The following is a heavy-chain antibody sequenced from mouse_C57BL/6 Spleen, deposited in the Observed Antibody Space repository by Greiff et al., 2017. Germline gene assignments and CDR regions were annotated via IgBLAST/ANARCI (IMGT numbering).Heavy chain of an antibody. V-gene: IGHV1-9*01. D-gene: IGHD2-1*01. Sequence: QVQLQQSGAELMKPGASVKLSCKATGYTFTGYWIEWVKQRPGHGLEWIGEILPGSGSTNYNEKFKGKATFTAATSSNTAYMQLSSLTTEDSAIYYCARCEALYYGNNLGFAYWGQGTLVTVSA. CDR2: ILPGSGST. CDR1: GYTFTGYW. J-gene: IGHJ3*01. CDR3: ARCEALYYGNNLGFAY.